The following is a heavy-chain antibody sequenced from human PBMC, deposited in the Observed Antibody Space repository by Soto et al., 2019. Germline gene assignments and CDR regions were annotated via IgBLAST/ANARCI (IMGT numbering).Heavy chain of an antibody. CDR2: IYYSGST. V-gene: IGHV4-59*08. CDR3: ARRVAGYFYFDY. CDR1: GASISGYY. Sequence: SETLSLTCTVSGASISGYYWTWIRQPPGKGLEWIGYIYYSGSTNYNPSLKSRVTISVDTSKNQFSLKLSSVTAADTAVYYCARRVAGYFYFDYWGQGTLVTVSS. J-gene: IGHJ4*02. D-gene: IGHD6-19*01.